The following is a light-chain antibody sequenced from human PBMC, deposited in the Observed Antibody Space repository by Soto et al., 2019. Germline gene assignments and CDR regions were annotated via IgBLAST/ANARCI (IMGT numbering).Light chain of an antibody. CDR2: GAS. Sequence: EIVMTQSPATLSVSPGERATLSCRASQSVSSNLAWYQQKPGQAPRLLIYGASTRATGIPARFSGSGSETEFTLTITSLQSEDFAVYYCQQYNYWPTCGQGTKVEFK. CDR3: QQYNYWPT. J-gene: IGKJ1*01. CDR1: QSVSSN. V-gene: IGKV3-15*01.